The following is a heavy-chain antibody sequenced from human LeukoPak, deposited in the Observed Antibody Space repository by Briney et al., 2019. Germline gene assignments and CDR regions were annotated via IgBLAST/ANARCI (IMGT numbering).Heavy chain of an antibody. CDR2: MNPNSGNT. J-gene: IGHJ4*02. Sequence: ASVKVSCKASGYTFTSYDINWVRQATGQGLEWMGWMNPNSGNTGYAQKFQGRGTMTRNTSISTAYMELSSLRSEDTAVYYCARGLDFQGEANFDYWGQGTLVTVSS. CDR3: ARGLDFQGEANFDY. CDR1: GYTFTSYD. D-gene: IGHD3-16*01. V-gene: IGHV1-8*01.